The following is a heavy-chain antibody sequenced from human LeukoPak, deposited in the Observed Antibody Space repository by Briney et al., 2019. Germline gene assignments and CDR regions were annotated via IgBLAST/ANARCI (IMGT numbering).Heavy chain of an antibody. J-gene: IGHJ4*02. Sequence: GASVKVSCKASGYTFTSYYMHWVRQAPGQGLEWMGIINPSGGSTSYAQKFQGRVTMTRDTSTSTVYMELSSLRSEDTAVCYCARALDYYDSSGYPDYWGQGTLVTVSS. CDR1: GYTFTSYY. V-gene: IGHV1-46*03. CDR2: INPSGGST. D-gene: IGHD3-22*01. CDR3: ARALDYYDSSGYPDY.